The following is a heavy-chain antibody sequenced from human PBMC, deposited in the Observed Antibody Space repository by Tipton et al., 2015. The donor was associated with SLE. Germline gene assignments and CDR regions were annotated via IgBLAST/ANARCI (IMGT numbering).Heavy chain of an antibody. CDR2: IYSGCST. CDR3: ARATMIRAFDI. D-gene: IGHD3-22*01. CDR1: GFTFSSYD. V-gene: IGHV3-66*02. Sequence: SLRLSCAASGFTFSSYDMHWVRQAPGKGLEWVSVIYSGCSTYYADSVKGRFTISRDNSKNTLYLQMNSLRAEDTAVYYCARATMIRAFDIWGQGTMVTVSS. J-gene: IGHJ3*02.